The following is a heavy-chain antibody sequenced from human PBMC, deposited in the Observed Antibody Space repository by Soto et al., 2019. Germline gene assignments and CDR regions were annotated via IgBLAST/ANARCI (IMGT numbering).Heavy chain of an antibody. CDR3: ARTPAWGLIAVAGILDD. CDR2: ISYDGSNK. CDR1: GFTLSSYA. J-gene: IGHJ4*02. D-gene: IGHD6-19*01. Sequence: QVQLVESGGGVVHPGRSLRLSCAASGFTLSSYAMHWVRQAPGKGLEGVAVISYDGSNKYYADSVKGRFTIYRDTSKNTLYLQMNSLRAEDTAVYYCARTPAWGLIAVAGILDDWGQGTLVTGSS. V-gene: IGHV3-30-3*01.